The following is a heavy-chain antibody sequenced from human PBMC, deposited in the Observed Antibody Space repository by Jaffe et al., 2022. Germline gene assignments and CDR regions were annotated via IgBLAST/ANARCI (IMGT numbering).Heavy chain of an antibody. D-gene: IGHD4-17*01. CDR1: GFTFSSYG. CDR3: AKDDRTYGDYQAVDY. V-gene: IGHV3-30*02. J-gene: IGHJ4*02. CDR2: IRYDGSNK. Sequence: QVQLVESGGGVVQPGGSLRLSCAASGFTFSSYGMHWVRQAPGKGLEWVAFIRYDGSNKYYADSVKGRFTISRDNSKNTLYLQMNSLRAEDTAVYYCAKDDRTYGDYQAVDYWGQGTLVTVSS.